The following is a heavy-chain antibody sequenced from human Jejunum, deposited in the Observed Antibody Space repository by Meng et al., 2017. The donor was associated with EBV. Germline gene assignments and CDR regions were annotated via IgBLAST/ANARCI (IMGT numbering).Heavy chain of an antibody. D-gene: IGHD2-15*01. CDR2: ITVYNGNT. CDR1: GYTFTSYG. J-gene: IGHJ4*02. V-gene: IGHV1-18*01. Sequence: QVQRVMSGVWVKKPGAAVNVSCKTSGYTFTSYGISWVRQAPGHGPEWMEWITVYNGNTNDAPRLQGRVTMTTDISTSTAYMELRSLRSDDTAVYYCARDSSGYHAHDKVSDYWGQGTLVTVSS. CDR3: ARDSSGYHAHDKVSDY.